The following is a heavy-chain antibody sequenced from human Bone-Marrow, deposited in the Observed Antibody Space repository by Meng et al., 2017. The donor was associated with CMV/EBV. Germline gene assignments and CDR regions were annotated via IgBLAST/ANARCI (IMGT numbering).Heavy chain of an antibody. Sequence: SETLSLTCTVSGGSISSYYWSWIRQPPGKGLEWIGYIYYSGSTNYNPSLKSRVTISVDTSKNQFSLKLSSVTAADTAVYYCARDVHYYDSSGYLSWFDPWDQGTLVTVSS. CDR2: IYYSGST. V-gene: IGHV4-59*01. CDR3: ARDVHYYDSSGYLSWFDP. D-gene: IGHD3-22*01. CDR1: GGSISSYY. J-gene: IGHJ5*02.